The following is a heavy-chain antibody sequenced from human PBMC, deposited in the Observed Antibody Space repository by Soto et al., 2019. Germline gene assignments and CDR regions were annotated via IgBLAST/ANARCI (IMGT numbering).Heavy chain of an antibody. J-gene: IGHJ4*02. D-gene: IGHD5-18*01. CDR1: GYTFTSYA. CDR2: INAGNGNT. Sequence: GASVKVSCKASGYTFTSYAMHWVRQAPGQRLEWMGWINAGNGNTKYSQKFQGRVTITRDTSASTAYMELSSLRFEDTAVYYCARERGRYSYGYGPEDYFDYWGQGTLVTVSS. V-gene: IGHV1-3*01. CDR3: ARERGRYSYGYGPEDYFDY.